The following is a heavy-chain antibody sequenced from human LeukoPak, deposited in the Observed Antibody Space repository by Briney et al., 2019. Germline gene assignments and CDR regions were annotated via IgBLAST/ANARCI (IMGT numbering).Heavy chain of an antibody. J-gene: IGHJ4*02. D-gene: IGHD3-10*01. Sequence: GASVKVSCKASGYTFTGYYMHWVRQAPGQGLEWMGWINPNSGGTTYARKFQGRVTMTRDTSTSTVYMELSSLRSEDTAVYYCARHGSGRYYPAEGRVDYWGQGTLVTVSS. V-gene: IGHV1-2*02. CDR3: ARHGSGRYYPAEGRVDY. CDR2: INPNSGGT. CDR1: GYTFTGYY.